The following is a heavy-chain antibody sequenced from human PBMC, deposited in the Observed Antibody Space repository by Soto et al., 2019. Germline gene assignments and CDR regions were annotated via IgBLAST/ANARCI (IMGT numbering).Heavy chain of an antibody. J-gene: IGHJ3*02. CDR3: ARGGSNDWQVAFDI. D-gene: IGHD3-9*01. Sequence: XETLSLTCVVSGGSFSTYYYNWIRQSPGKGLEWIGEINHSGSNNYSPSFNSRVTMSLDTSKNQFSLKLTSVTAADTAVYYCARGGSNDWQVAFDIWGQGTMVTVSS. CDR2: INHSGSN. V-gene: IGHV4-34*01. CDR1: GGSFSTYY.